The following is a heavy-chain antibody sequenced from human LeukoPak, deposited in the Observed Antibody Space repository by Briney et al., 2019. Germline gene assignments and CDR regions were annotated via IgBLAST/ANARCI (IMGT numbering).Heavy chain of an antibody. V-gene: IGHV4-34*01. J-gene: IGHJ6*02. D-gene: IGHD3-3*01. Sequence: PSETLSLTCAVYGGSFSGYYWSWIRQPPGKGLEWIGEISLNGRVNYNPSLKSRVTISIDTSKNQFSLKLSSLTAADTAVYYCARNYDFWSLDYYGMDVWGQGTTVTASS. CDR3: ARNYDFWSLDYYGMDV. CDR2: ISLNGRV. CDR1: GGSFSGYY.